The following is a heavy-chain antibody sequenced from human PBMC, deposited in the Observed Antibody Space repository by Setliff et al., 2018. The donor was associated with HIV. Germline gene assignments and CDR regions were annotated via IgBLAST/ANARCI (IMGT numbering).Heavy chain of an antibody. Sequence: PSETLSLTCTVSGYSISSDYYWGWIRQPSGKGLEWIGSIYHTGSTYYNPSLKSRVTISVDTSKNQFSLKLTSVTAADTAVYYCATPPIAGVRGYPQGWYFDLWGRGALVTVSS. CDR2: IYHTGST. CDR1: GYSISSDYY. D-gene: IGHD3-10*01. CDR3: ATPPIAGVRGYPQGWYFDL. J-gene: IGHJ2*01. V-gene: IGHV4-38-2*02.